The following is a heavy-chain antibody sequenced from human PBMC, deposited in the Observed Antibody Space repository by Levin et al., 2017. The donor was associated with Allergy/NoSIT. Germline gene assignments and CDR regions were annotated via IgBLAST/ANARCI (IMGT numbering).Heavy chain of an antibody. J-gene: IGHJ4*02. Sequence: SETLSLTCTVSSVPISNSSYYWGWIRQPPGKGLEWIGNFDYGGTTYYNPSLQSRVTISVDTSKKQFSLKLSSVTAADTAVYYCARHGNWGSDYWGQGTLVTVSS. CDR3: ARHGNWGSDY. V-gene: IGHV4-39*01. D-gene: IGHD3-16*01. CDR2: FDYGGTT. CDR1: SVPISNSSYY.